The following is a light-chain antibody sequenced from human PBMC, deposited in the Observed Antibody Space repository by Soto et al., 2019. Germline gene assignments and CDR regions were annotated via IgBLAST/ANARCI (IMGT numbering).Light chain of an antibody. CDR1: QRISRS. CDR2: DTS. CDR3: QQRDSWPRT. V-gene: IGKV3-11*01. J-gene: IGKJ1*01. Sequence: EIVLTQSPATLSLSPGERATLSCRASQRISRSLAWYHHKPGQAPRLLIFDTSNRATGIPARFSGSGSGTDFTLTISSLEPEDCAIYYCQQRDSWPRTFGQGTKVEIK.